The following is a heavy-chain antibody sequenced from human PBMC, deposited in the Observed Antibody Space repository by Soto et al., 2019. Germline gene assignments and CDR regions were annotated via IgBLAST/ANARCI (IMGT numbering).Heavy chain of an antibody. Sequence: SETLSLTCTVSGGSISSYYWSWIRQPPGKGLEWIGYIYYSGSTNYNPSLKSRVTISVDTSKNQFSLKLSSVTAADTAVYYCARYTTVTSFDYWGQGTLVTVSS. CDR3: ARYTTVTSFDY. V-gene: IGHV4-59*01. J-gene: IGHJ4*02. D-gene: IGHD4-17*01. CDR1: GGSISSYY. CDR2: IYYSGST.